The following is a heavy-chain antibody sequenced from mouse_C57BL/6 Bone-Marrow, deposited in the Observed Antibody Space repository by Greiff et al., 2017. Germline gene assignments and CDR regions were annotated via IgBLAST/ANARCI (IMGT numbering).Heavy chain of an antibody. CDR3: ARTRNYEREMDY. CDR2: IYPGSGNT. D-gene: IGHD1-1*01. Sequence: VQLQESGPELVKPGASVKISCKASGYSFTSYYIPWVKQRPGQGLEWIGWIYPGSGNTKYNEEFKGKATLTADTSSSTAYMQLSSLTSEDAAVYYCARTRNYEREMDYWGQGTSVTVSS. J-gene: IGHJ4*01. CDR1: GYSFTSYY. V-gene: IGHV1-66*01.